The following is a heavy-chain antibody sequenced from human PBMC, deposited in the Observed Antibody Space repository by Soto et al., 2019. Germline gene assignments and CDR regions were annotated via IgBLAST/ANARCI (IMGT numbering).Heavy chain of an antibody. J-gene: IGHJ6*02. CDR1: GYTFTNFG. V-gene: IGHV1-18*01. CDR2: ISAYNGNT. CDR3: ARDPSIVLVTDALRSYYYYYGMDV. Sequence: ASVKVSCKASGYTFTNFGISWVRQAPGQGLEWMGWISAYNGNTNYAQNFQGRVTMTTDTSTSTAYMELNSLRAEDTAVYYCARDPSIVLVTDALRSYYYYYGMDVWGQGTTVTVSS. D-gene: IGHD2-2*01.